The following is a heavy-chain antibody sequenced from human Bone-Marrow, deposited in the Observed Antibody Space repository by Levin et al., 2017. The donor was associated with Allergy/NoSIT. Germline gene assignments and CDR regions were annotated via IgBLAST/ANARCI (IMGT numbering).Heavy chain of an antibody. CDR3: ARAPARGYYDSSGYSGDH. Sequence: GGSLRLSCAASGFTFRHYTMNWVRQAPGKGLEWVSCITSSGDGTYYADSVKGRFTISRDNAKNSLYLQLNRLRDEDTAMYYCARAPARGYYDSSGYSGDHWGQGTLVTVSS. D-gene: IGHD3-22*01. CDR1: GFTFRHYT. J-gene: IGHJ4*02. CDR2: ITSSGDGT. V-gene: IGHV3-48*02.